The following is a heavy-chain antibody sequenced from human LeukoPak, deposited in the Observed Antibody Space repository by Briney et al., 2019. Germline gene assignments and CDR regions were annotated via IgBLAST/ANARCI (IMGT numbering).Heavy chain of an antibody. V-gene: IGHV4-4*07. Sequence: SETLSLTCAVYGGSFSGYYWSWTRQPAGKGLEWIGRIYTSGSTNYNPSLKSRVTMSVDTSKNQFSLKLSSVTAADTAVYYCARDVNFGVVTYFDYWGQGTLVTVSS. CDR2: IYTSGST. CDR1: GGSFSGYY. CDR3: ARDVNFGVVTYFDY. J-gene: IGHJ4*02. D-gene: IGHD3-3*01.